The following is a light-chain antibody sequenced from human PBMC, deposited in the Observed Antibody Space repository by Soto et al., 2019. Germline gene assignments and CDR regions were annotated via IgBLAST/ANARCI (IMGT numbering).Light chain of an antibody. V-gene: IGKV4-1*01. CDR1: QSVLYSSNNKNY. Sequence: DIVMTQSPDSLAVSLGERATINCKSSQSVLYSSNNKNYLAWYRQTPGQPPKLLIYWASTRESGVPDRFSGSGSGTDFTLTIRSLQAEDVAIYYCQQYYTTPVTFGGGTKVEIQ. CDR2: WAS. CDR3: QQYYTTPVT. J-gene: IGKJ4*01.